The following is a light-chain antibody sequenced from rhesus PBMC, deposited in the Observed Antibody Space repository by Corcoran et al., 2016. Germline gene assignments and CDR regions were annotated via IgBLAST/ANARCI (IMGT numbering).Light chain of an antibody. CDR2: AAG. V-gene: IGKV1-18*01. J-gene: IGKJ1*01. CDR3: QRGYSTPWT. Sequence: DIQMTQSPSSLSASVGDKVTITCRASQGINSWLAWYQQKPGKAPKLLIYAAGSLESGAPSRFSGRRAWTDYTHTINSLQPEDFATYYCQRGYSTPWTFGQGTKVEIK. CDR1: QGINSW.